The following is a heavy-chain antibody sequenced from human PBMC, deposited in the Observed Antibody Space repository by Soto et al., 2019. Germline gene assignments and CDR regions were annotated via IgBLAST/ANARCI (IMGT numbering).Heavy chain of an antibody. V-gene: IGHV4-31*03. CDR3: ARVDHRGYFAILTDY. D-gene: IGHD3-9*01. Sequence: LSLTCTVSGDSLSSGGHYWSWIRQHPGKGLEWIGHIYDSVNTYYSPSLRSRVTISADMSKNQFSLNLRSVTAADAAVYYCARVDHRGYFAILTDYWGQGTLVTVSS. CDR2: IYDSVNT. J-gene: IGHJ4*02. CDR1: GDSLSSGGHY.